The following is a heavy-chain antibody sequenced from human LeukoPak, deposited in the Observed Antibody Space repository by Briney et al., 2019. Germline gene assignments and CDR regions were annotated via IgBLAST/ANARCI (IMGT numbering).Heavy chain of an antibody. CDR1: GFTFSSYS. CDR2: ISSSSSYI. D-gene: IGHD2-21*02. CDR3: ARGAGTSPYCGGDCYHYFDY. Sequence: GGSLRLSCAASGFTFSSYSMNWVRQAPGKGLEWVSSISSSSSYIYYADSVKGRFTISRDNAKNSLYLQMNSLRAEDTAVYYCARGAGTSPYCGGDCYHYFDYWGQGTLVTVSS. J-gene: IGHJ4*02. V-gene: IGHV3-21*01.